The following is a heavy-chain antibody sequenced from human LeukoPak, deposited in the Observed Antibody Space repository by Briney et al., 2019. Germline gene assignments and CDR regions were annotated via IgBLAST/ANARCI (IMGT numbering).Heavy chain of an antibody. J-gene: IGHJ3*01. CDR1: GFTVSSNY. CDR2: IFSDSGT. Sequence: GGSLRLSCAASGFTVSSNYMSWVRQAPGKGLEWVSSIFSDSGTSYGDSVKGRFTISRDNSKNTVFLQMDSLRAEDTAIFYCGRDPNGNYVGAFEFWSRGTLVTVSS. CDR3: GRDPNGNYVGAFEF. D-gene: IGHD4-11*01. V-gene: IGHV3-53*01.